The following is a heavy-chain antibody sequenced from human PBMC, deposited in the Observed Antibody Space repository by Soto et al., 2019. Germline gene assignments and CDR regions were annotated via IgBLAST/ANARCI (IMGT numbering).Heavy chain of an antibody. V-gene: IGHV1-69*13. Sequence: SVKVSCKASGGTFSSYAISWVRQAPGQGLEWMGGIIPIFGTANYAQKFQGRVTITADESTSTAYMELSSLRSEDTAVYYCARDYDFWSGYYSGMDVWGQGTTVTVSS. J-gene: IGHJ6*02. CDR2: IIPIFGTA. D-gene: IGHD3-3*01. CDR3: ARDYDFWSGYYSGMDV. CDR1: GGTFSSYA.